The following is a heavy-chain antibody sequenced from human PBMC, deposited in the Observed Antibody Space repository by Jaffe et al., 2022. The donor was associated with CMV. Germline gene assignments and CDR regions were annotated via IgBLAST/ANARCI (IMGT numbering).Heavy chain of an antibody. Sequence: QVQLQESGPGLVQPSGTLSLTCAVSGGSIKTTSWWSWVRQSPGKGLEWIGEIYDIEIVNYNPSLKSRVTISIDKSRNQFSLKLTSVTAADSAVYYCARASTSVTGLPFDSWGQGTLVTVSS. D-gene: IGHD3-9*01. CDR1: GGSIKTTSW. V-gene: IGHV4-4*02. J-gene: IGHJ4*02. CDR2: IYDIEIV. CDR3: ARASTSVTGLPFDS.